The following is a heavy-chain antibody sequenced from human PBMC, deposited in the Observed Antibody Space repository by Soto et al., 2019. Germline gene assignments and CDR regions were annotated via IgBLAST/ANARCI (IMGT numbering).Heavy chain of an antibody. CDR2: FDPSGVAT. V-gene: IGHV1-46*01. Sequence: QVQLVQSGAEVKKPRASVKVSCKASGYTFTSYFIHWVRQAPGQGLEWMGVFDPSGVATNSAQKFQGRLTMTRDTSTSTVYMDLTSLGSDDTALYYCARVSRGAFDIWGQGTLVTVSS. CDR1: GYTFTSYF. J-gene: IGHJ3*02. CDR3: ARVSRGAFDI.